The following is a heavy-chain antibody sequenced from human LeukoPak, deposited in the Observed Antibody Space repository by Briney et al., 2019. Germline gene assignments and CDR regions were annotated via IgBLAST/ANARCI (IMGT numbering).Heavy chain of an antibody. V-gene: IGHV3-11*04. Sequence: GGSLRLSCAASGFTFSDYYMSWIRQAPGKGLEWVSYISSSGSTIYYADSVKGRFTISRDNAKNSLYLQMNSLRAEDTAVYYCARDEDYYDSRPGLDYWGQGTLVTVSS. D-gene: IGHD3-22*01. CDR1: GFTFSDYY. CDR3: ARDEDYYDSRPGLDY. CDR2: ISSSGSTI. J-gene: IGHJ4*02.